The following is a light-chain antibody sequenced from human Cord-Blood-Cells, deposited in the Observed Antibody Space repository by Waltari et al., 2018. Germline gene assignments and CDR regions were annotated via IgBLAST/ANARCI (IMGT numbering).Light chain of an antibody. CDR1: SSDVGGYNY. CDR2: DVS. V-gene: IGLV2-14*01. Sequence: QSALTQPASVSGSPGQSITISCTGTSSDVGGYNYVSGYKQHPGKAPKLMIYDVSNRPSGVSNRFSGSKSGNTASLTISGLQAEDEADYYCSSYTSSSTWVFGGGTKLTVL. J-gene: IGLJ3*02. CDR3: SSYTSSSTWV.